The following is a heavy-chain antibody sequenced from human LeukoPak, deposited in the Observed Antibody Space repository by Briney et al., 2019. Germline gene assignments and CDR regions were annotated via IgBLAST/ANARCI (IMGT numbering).Heavy chain of an antibody. CDR3: AREPPHSYYDSSGRDAFDI. D-gene: IGHD3-22*01. J-gene: IGHJ3*02. V-gene: IGHV7-4-1*02. CDR2: ININTGNP. CDR1: GYTFTNYA. Sequence: GASVKVSCKASGYTFTNYAMNWVRQAPGQGLEWMGWININTGNPTYAQGFTGRFVFSLDTSVSTTYLQISSLKAEDTAVYYCAREPPHSYYDSSGRDAFDIWGQGTMVTVSS.